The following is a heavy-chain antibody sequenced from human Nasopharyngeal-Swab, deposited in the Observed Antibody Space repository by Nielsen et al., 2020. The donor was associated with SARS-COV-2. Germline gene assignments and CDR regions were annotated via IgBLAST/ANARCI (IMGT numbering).Heavy chain of an antibody. CDR3: ARDGRSSWYFDL. CDR2: IYYSGST. CDR1: GGSISSYY. V-gene: IGHV4-59*01. J-gene: IGHJ2*01. Sequence: SETLSLTCTVSGGSISSYYWSWIRQPPGKGLEWIGYIYYSGSTNYNPSLKSRAIISVDTSKNQLSLKLSSVTAADTAMYYCARDGRSSWYFDLWGRGTLVTVSS.